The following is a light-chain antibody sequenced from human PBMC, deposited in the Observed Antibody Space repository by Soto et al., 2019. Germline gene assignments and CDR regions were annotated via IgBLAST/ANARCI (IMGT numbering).Light chain of an antibody. Sequence: QAVVTQEPSLTVSPGQRVTISCTGNNSNIGAGSGVNWYQQFPDKAPKLLIYANTHRPSGVPDRFSGSTSATSASLAITGLQTQDEADYYCQSFDSSLTGLIFGGGTKLTVL. V-gene: IGLV1-40*01. CDR3: QSFDSSLTGLI. CDR1: NSNIGAGSG. CDR2: ANT. J-gene: IGLJ2*01.